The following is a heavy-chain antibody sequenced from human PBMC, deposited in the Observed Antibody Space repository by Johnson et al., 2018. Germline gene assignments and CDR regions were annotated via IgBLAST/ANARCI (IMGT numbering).Heavy chain of an antibody. CDR3: ARPQGIDVAAGRGPFDI. CDR1: GYTFTNYW. Sequence: VQLVQSGAEVNKPGESLKISCRGSGYTFTNYWIGWVRQMPGKGLEWMGIIYPGDSDTRYSTSFQGQVTISADKSISTAYLQWSSLKASDPVMYYWARPQGIDVAAGRGPFDIWGQWTMFTVSS. CDR2: IYPGDSDT. J-gene: IGHJ3*02. D-gene: IGHD6-19*01. V-gene: IGHV5-51*01.